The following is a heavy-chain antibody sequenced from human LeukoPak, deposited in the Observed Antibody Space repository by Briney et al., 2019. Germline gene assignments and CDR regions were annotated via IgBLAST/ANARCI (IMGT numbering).Heavy chain of an antibody. CDR3: AKDGIARSIFDY. CDR2: IRNDGSDK. Sequence: GGSLRLSCAASGFTFTTYGMHWVRQAPGKGLEWVAFIRNDGSDKYYADSVEGRFTISRDNSKNTLYPQMNSLRAEDTAVYYCAKDGIARSIFDYWGQGTLVTVSS. CDR1: GFTFTTYG. J-gene: IGHJ4*02. D-gene: IGHD1-1*01. V-gene: IGHV3-30*02.